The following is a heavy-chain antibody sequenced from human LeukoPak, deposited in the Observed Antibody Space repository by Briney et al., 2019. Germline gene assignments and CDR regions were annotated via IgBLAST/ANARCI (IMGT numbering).Heavy chain of an antibody. J-gene: IGHJ5*01. Sequence: GGSLRLSCVVSGLTFTSYTMDWVRQAPGKGLEWLSSISSSSNDIYYADSVRGRFTISRDNAKNSVLLQMNSLRAEDTALYYCAIIRGRDSWGQGTLVTVSS. D-gene: IGHD3-10*01. CDR1: GLTFTSYT. CDR2: ISSSSNDI. V-gene: IGHV3-21*01. CDR3: AIIRGRDS.